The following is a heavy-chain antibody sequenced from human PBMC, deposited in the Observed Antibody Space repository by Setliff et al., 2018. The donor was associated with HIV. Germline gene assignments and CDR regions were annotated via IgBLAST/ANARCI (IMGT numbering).Heavy chain of an antibody. Sequence: SETLSLTCTVSGDSISSNNYYWGWIRQPPGKGPEWIGSIFYSETVYYGGRTYYSPSLKSRVTISVDTSKNQFSLSLTSVTAADTAVYYCARVGYYDSSGYYYGHYYYYYMDVWGKGTTVTVSS. D-gene: IGHD3-22*01. CDR1: GDSISSNNYY. J-gene: IGHJ6*03. CDR3: ARVGYYDSSGYYYGHYYYYYMDV. V-gene: IGHV4-39*07. CDR2: IFYSETVYYGGRT.